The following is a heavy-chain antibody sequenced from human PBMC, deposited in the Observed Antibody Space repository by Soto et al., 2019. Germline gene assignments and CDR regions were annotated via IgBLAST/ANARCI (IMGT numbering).Heavy chain of an antibody. V-gene: IGHV1-69*01. Sequence: QVQLVQSGAEVKKPGSSVKVSCKASGGTFSSYAISWVRQAPGQGLEWMGGIIPIFGTANYAQKFQGRVTITADESTSTAYMELSSLRSEYTAVYYCARSDSVRGVIIGGYDYWGQGTLVTVSS. D-gene: IGHD3-10*01. J-gene: IGHJ4*02. CDR2: IIPIFGTA. CDR1: GGTFSSYA. CDR3: ARSDSVRGVIIGGYDY.